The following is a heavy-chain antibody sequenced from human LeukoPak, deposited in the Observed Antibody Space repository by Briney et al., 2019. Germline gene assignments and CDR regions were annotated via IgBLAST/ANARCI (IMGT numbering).Heavy chain of an antibody. D-gene: IGHD5-18*01. CDR1: GGSIRSYY. V-gene: IGHV4-59*08. CDR3: ARQSLSADTAMAY. Sequence: SETLSPTCTVSGGSIRSYYWSWIRQPPGKGLEWIGYIYYTGSTYYSPSLESRVTISVDTSKNQFSLKPSSVTAADTAVYYCARQSLSADTAMAYWGQGTLVTVSS. J-gene: IGHJ4*02. CDR2: IYYTGST.